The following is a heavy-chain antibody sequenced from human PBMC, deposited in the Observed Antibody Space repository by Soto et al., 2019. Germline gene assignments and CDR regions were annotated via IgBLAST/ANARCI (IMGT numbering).Heavy chain of an antibody. Sequence: EVQLVESGGGLVQPGGSLRLSCAASGFTVSSNYMSWVRQAPGKGLEWVSVIYSGGSTYYAATVKGRFTISRDNSKNTLYRQMNSLRAEDTAVYYCAMPSSSGWYVFDYWGQGTLVTVSS. D-gene: IGHD6-19*01. CDR1: GFTVSSNY. J-gene: IGHJ4*02. V-gene: IGHV3-66*01. CDR2: IYSGGST. CDR3: AMPSSSGWYVFDY.